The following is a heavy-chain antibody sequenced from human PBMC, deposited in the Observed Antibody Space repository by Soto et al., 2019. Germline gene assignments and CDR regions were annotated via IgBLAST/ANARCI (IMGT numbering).Heavy chain of an antibody. Sequence: SETLSLTCTVSGGSISSYYWSWIRQPPGKGLEWIGYIYYSGSTNYNPSLKSRVTISVDTSKNQFSLKLSSVTAADTAVYYCAREAACRSISCYGGGWFDPWGQGTLVTVSS. CDR2: IYYSGST. CDR1: GGSISSYY. V-gene: IGHV4-59*01. J-gene: IGHJ5*02. CDR3: AREAACRSISCYGGGWFDP. D-gene: IGHD2-2*01.